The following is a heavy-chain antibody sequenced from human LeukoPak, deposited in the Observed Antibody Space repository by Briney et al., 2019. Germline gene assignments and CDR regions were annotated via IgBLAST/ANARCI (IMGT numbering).Heavy chain of an antibody. CDR2: INHSGST. CDR3: ARGGWLMAFVI. J-gene: IGHJ3*02. Sequence: PSETLSLTCAVYGGSFSGYYWSWIRQPPGKGLEWIGEINHSGSTNYNPSLKSRVTISVDTSKNQFSLRLGCVTAAGPVVYYCARGGWLMAFVIWGQGKMGTASP. D-gene: IGHD3-22*01. V-gene: IGHV4-34*01. CDR1: GGSFSGYY.